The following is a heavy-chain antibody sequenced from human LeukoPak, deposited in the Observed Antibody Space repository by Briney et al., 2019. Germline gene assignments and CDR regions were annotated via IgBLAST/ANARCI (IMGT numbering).Heavy chain of an antibody. D-gene: IGHD2-21*02. Sequence: GRSLRLSCTASGFTFGDYVMNWVRQAPGKGLEWVSYISSSGSTIYYADSVKGRFTISRDNAKNSLYLQMNSLRAEDTAVYYCARESGHDCGGDCYLGGYYYGMDVWGQGTTVTVSS. J-gene: IGHJ6*02. CDR1: GFTFGDYV. CDR3: ARESGHDCGGDCYLGGYYYGMDV. V-gene: IGHV3-48*03. CDR2: ISSSGSTI.